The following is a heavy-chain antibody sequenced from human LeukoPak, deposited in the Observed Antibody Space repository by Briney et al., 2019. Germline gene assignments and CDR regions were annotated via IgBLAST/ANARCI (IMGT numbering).Heavy chain of an antibody. Sequence: GRSPRLSCAASGFTFSSYAMHWVRQAPGKGLEWVAVISYDGSNKYYADSVKGRFTISRDNSKNTLYLQMNSLRAEDTAVYYCAREGCCSSTSCYLYYCYYGMDVWGQGTTVTVSS. CDR3: AREGCCSSTSCYLYYCYYGMDV. CDR1: GFTFSSYA. J-gene: IGHJ6*02. D-gene: IGHD2-2*01. CDR2: ISYDGSNK. V-gene: IGHV3-30-3*01.